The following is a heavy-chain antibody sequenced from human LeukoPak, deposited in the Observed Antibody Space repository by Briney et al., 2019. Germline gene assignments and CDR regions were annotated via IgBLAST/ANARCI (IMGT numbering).Heavy chain of an antibody. V-gene: IGHV4-34*01. J-gene: IGHJ4*02. CDR1: GGSFSAYY. CDR2: INHSGST. D-gene: IGHD6-13*01. Sequence: SETLSLTCAVYGGSFSAYYWSWIRQPPGKGLEWIGEINHSGSTNYDPSLKSRVTISVDTSKNQFSLKLSSVTAADTAVYYCAKIAAPGSWYFDYWGQGTLVTVSS. CDR3: AKIAAPGSWYFDY.